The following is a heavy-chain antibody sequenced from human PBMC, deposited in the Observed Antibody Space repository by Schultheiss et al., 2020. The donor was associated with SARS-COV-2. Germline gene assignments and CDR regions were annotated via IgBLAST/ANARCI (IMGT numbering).Heavy chain of an antibody. V-gene: IGHV3-21*01. J-gene: IGHJ6*02. CDR3: AREGGKVGYYGMDV. D-gene: IGHD1-26*01. Sequence: GGSLRLSCAASGFTFSTYSMNWVRQAPGKGLEWVSFISSSTTYIYYADSVKGRFTISRDNAKNSVSLQMSSLRAEDTAIYYCAREGGKVGYYGMDVWGQGTTVTVSS. CDR2: ISSSTTYI. CDR1: GFTFSTYS.